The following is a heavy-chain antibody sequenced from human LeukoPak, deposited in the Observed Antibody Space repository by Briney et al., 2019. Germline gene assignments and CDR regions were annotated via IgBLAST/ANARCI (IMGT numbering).Heavy chain of an antibody. CDR3: AKAPWDSSGYYYGEDY. CDR2: ISGSGGST. V-gene: IGHV3-23*01. CDR1: GFTFSSYA. Sequence: PGGSLRLSCAASGFTFSSYAMNWVRQAPGKGLEWVSAISGSGGSTYYADSVKGRFTISRDNSKNTLYLQMNSLRAEDTAVYYCAKAPWDSSGYYYGEDYWGQGTLVTVSS. J-gene: IGHJ4*02. D-gene: IGHD3-22*01.